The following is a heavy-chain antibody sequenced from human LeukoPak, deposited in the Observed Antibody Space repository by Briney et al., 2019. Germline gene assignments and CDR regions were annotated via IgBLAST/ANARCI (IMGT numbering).Heavy chain of an antibody. CDR3: AREGYFGSGIDYFYGMDV. Sequence: ASVKVSCKASGFTFNIYGITWVQQAPGQGLEWMGWISVYNGDTKHAQKLQGRVTMTTDTSTTTAYMELRSLRSDDTAVYYCAREGYFGSGIDYFYGMDVWGQGTKVTVSS. V-gene: IGHV1-18*01. CDR1: GFTFNIYG. CDR2: ISVYNGDT. D-gene: IGHD3-10*01. J-gene: IGHJ6*02.